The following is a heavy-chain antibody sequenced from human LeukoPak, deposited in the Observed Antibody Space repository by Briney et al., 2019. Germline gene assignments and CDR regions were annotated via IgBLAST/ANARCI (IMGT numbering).Heavy chain of an antibody. J-gene: IGHJ1*01. D-gene: IGHD3-22*01. V-gene: IGHV3-7*01. CDR3: ARDRLLYYYDSGPTGHFQH. CDR1: GFTFSSYW. Sequence: GGSLRLSCAASGFTFSSYWMSWVRQAPGKGLEWVANIKQDGSEKYYVDSVKGRFTISRDNAKNSLYLQMSSLRADDTAVYYCARDRLLYYYDSGPTGHFQHWGQGTPVTV. CDR2: IKQDGSEK.